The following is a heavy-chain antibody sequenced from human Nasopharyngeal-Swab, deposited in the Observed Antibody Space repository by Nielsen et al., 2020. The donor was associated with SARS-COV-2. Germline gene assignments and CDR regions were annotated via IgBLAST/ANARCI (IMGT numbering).Heavy chain of an antibody. CDR3: AKSVWFDP. J-gene: IGHJ5*02. CDR2: IGASDGQT. V-gene: IGHV3-23*01. Sequence: VRQAPGKGLDWVSGIGASDGQTHYAGSVTGRFTISRDNSKNTLYLQMNSLRAEDTAVYYCAKSVWFDPWGQGTLVTVSS.